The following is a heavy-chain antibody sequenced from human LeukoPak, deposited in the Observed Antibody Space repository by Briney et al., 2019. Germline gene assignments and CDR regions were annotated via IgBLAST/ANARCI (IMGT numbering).Heavy chain of an antibody. V-gene: IGHV1-69*06. CDR3: ARVVITQRALVFYYYYMDV. D-gene: IGHD3-22*01. Sequence: GASVKVSCKASGGTFSSYAISWVRQAPGQGLEWMGGIIPIFGTANYAQKFQGRVTITADKSTSTAYMELSSLSSEDTAVYYCARVVITQRALVFYYYYMDVWGKGTTVTVSS. CDR2: IIPIFGTA. J-gene: IGHJ6*03. CDR1: GGTFSSYA.